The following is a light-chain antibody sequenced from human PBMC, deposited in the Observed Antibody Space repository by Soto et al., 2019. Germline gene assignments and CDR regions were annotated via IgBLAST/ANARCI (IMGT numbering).Light chain of an antibody. CDR2: EGT. CDR1: SSDVGNYNL. J-gene: IGLJ1*01. CDR3: CSYAGSSTYV. V-gene: IGLV2-23*01. Sequence: QSVLTQPASVAGSPGQSITISCTGTSSDVGNYNLVSWYQHHPGKAPKLLIYEGTKRPSGVSSRFSGSKSGNTASLTISGLQAEDGTDYYCCSYAGSSTYVFGTGTKVTVL.